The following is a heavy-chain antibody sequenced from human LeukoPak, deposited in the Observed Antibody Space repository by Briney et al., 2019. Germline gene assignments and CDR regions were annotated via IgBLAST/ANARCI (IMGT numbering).Heavy chain of an antibody. Sequence: GESLKISCKGSRYSFTSYWIGWVRQMPGKGLEWMGIIYPGDSDTRYSPSFQGQVTISADKSISTAYLQWSSLKASDTAMYYCARGAYYYGSGSYSGGYFQHWGQGTLVTVSS. J-gene: IGHJ1*01. D-gene: IGHD3-10*01. V-gene: IGHV5-51*01. CDR3: ARGAYYYGSGSYSGGYFQH. CDR2: IYPGDSDT. CDR1: RYSFTSYW.